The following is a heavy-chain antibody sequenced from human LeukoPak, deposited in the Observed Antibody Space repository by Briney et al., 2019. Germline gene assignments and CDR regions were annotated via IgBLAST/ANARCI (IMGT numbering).Heavy chain of an antibody. V-gene: IGHV3-66*01. Sequence: GGSLRLSCAASGFTVSSNYMSWVRQAPGKGLEWVSVIYSGGSTYYADSVKGRFTISRDNSKNTLYLQMNSLRAEDKAVYYCARDRRTQQWLRYYYGMDVWGQGTTVTVSS. CDR1: GFTVSSNY. D-gene: IGHD6-19*01. J-gene: IGHJ6*02. CDR2: IYSGGST. CDR3: ARDRRTQQWLRYYYGMDV.